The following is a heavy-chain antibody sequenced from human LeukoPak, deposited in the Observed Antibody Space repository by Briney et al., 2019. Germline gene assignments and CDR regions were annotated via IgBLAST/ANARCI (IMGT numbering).Heavy chain of an antibody. CDR2: INTNTGNP. CDR1: AHIFTGYA. J-gene: IGHJ5*02. Sequence: ASVKVSCKASAHIFTGYAMSWVRQAPGQGLEWVGWINTNTGNPTYAQGFTGRFVFSLDTSVSTAYLQISSLKAEDTAVYYCARGDWFDPWGQGTLVTVSS. V-gene: IGHV7-4-1*02. CDR3: ARGDWFDP.